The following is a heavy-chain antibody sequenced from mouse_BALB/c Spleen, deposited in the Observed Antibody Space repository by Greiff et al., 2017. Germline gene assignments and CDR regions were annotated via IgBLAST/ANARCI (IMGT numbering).Heavy chain of an antibody. CDR3: ARDMDIYYGNPQDAMDY. CDR1: GFTFTDYY. Sequence: EVQLVESGGGLVQPGGSLRLSCATSGFTFTDYYMSWVRQPPGKALEWLGFIRNKANGYTTAYSASVKGRFTISRDNSKSILYLQMNTLRAEDSATYYCARDMDIYYGNPQDAMDYWGQGTSVTVSS. V-gene: IGHV7-3*02. CDR2: IRNKANGYTT. D-gene: IGHD2-1*01. J-gene: IGHJ4*01.